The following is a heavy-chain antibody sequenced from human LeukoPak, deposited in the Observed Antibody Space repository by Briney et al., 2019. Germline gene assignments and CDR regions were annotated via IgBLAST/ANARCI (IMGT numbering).Heavy chain of an antibody. J-gene: IGHJ3*02. D-gene: IGHD3-3*01. Sequence: SETLSLPCTVSGGSISSYYWSWIRQPPGKGLEWIGYIYYSGSTNYNPSLKSRVTISVDTSKNQFSLKLSSVTAADTAVYYCAREDYDFWSGYYNAFDIWGQGTMVTVSS. CDR3: AREDYDFWSGYYNAFDI. CDR1: GGSISSYY. V-gene: IGHV4-59*01. CDR2: IYYSGST.